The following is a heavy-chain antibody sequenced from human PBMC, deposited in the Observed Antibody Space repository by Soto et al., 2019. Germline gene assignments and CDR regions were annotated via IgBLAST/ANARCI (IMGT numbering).Heavy chain of an antibody. CDR3: ARSMHYSDGSNYSPFDY. J-gene: IGHJ4*02. V-gene: IGHV4-61*01. D-gene: IGHD3-22*01. CDR2: FYYTGST. Sequence: SETLSLTCTVSGGSVSSGNYYRSWIRQPPGKGLEWIGYFYYTGSTNYNPSLKSRVTISIDASKNQFSLRLSSVTAADTAVYYCARSMHYSDGSNYSPFDYWGQGTLVTVSS. CDR1: GGSVSSGNYY.